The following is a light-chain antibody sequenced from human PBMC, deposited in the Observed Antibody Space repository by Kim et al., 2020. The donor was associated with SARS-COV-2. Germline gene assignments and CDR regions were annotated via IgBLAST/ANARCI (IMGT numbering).Light chain of an antibody. CDR3: FSYTSSSTLV. Sequence: QSTTVSCTGTSSDIGANNFVSWYQQHPGKAPKLMIYDVSDRPSGVSDRFSGSKSGNTASLTISGLQAEDEADYYCFSYTSSSTLVFGGGTQLTVL. J-gene: IGLJ2*01. CDR2: DVS. V-gene: IGLV2-14*03. CDR1: SSDIGANNF.